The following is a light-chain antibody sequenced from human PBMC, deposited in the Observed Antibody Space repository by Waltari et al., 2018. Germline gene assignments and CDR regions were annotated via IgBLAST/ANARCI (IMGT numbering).Light chain of an antibody. Sequence: DIVMTQSPLSLSVTPGEPASISCKSSQSLVHRGGNTYLNWFQQRPGQSPRRLIYKVSTRDSGVPDRFSGSGSGTDFTLKISRVEAEDFGVYYCMQGTHWPYTFGQGTRLEIK. CDR1: QSLVHRGGNTY. V-gene: IGKV2-30*02. CDR3: MQGTHWPYT. CDR2: KVS. J-gene: IGKJ5*01.